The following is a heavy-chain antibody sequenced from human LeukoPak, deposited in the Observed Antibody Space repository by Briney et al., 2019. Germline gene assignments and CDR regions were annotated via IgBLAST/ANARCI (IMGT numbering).Heavy chain of an antibody. CDR2: INHSGST. J-gene: IGHJ5*02. Sequence: PSETLSLTCAVYGGSFSGYYWSWIRQPPGKGLEWIGEINHSGSTNYNPSLKSRVTISVDTSKNQFSLKLSSVTAADTAVYYCARGGDPFDPWFDPWGQGTLVTASS. CDR1: GGSFSGYY. V-gene: IGHV4-34*01. CDR3: ARGGDPFDPWFDP. D-gene: IGHD2-21*01.